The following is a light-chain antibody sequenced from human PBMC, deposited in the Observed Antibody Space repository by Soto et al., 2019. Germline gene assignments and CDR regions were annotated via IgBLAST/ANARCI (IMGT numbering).Light chain of an antibody. CDR2: KAS. V-gene: IGKV1-5*03. CDR1: QSISSG. CDR3: QQYNSYSRT. Sequence: DIQMTQSPSTLSASVGDRVTISCRASQSISSGLAWYQQKPGQPPKLLIYKASSLESGVPSRFSGSGSGTDFTLTISSLQPDDFATYYCQQYNSYSRTFGQGTKVDIK. J-gene: IGKJ1*01.